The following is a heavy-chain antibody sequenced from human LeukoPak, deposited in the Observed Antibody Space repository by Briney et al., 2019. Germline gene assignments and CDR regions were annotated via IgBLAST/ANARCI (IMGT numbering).Heavy chain of an antibody. CDR3: AKGASGYSYGDYMDV. CDR2: ISGSGGST. Sequence: GSLRLSRGTSGFTLSRHALSLVPQAPGKGLEGVPAISGSGGSTYYADSVKGRFTISRDNSKNTLYLQMNSLRAEDTAVYYCAKGASGYSYGDYMDVWGKGTTVTVSS. J-gene: IGHJ6*03. CDR1: GFTLSRHA. V-gene: IGHV3-23*01. D-gene: IGHD5-18*01.